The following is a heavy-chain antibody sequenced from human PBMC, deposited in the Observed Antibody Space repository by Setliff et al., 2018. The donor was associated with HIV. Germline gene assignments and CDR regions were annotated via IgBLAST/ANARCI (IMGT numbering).Heavy chain of an antibody. CDR2: VNHSGSS. V-gene: IGHV4-34*01. CDR3: ARAGGTGDFDF. J-gene: IGHJ4*02. CDR1: GGSFSAYY. D-gene: IGHD1-7*01. Sequence: SETLSLTCAVYGGSFSAYYWSWIRQSPGKGLEWIGEVNHSGSSYYNASLRSRVTISADPSKSQVSLKRSSVTAADTAAYYCARAGGTGDFDFWGQGTLVTSPQ.